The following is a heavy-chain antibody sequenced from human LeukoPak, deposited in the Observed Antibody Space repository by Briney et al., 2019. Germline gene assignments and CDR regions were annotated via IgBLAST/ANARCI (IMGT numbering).Heavy chain of an antibody. CDR3: ASQGRKNYDSSGYYYAS. Sequence: SETLSLTCSVSGGYISSCSYYWGGIRQPPGKGLEWIGSIYYSGSTYYNPSLKSRVTISVDTSQNQFSLKLSSVTAADAAVYYCASQGRKNYDSSGYYYASWGQGTLVTVSS. J-gene: IGHJ4*02. CDR1: GGYISSCSYY. CDR2: IYYSGST. V-gene: IGHV4-39*01. D-gene: IGHD3-22*01.